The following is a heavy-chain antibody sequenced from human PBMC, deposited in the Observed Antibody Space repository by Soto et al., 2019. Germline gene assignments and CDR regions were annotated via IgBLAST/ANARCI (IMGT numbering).Heavy chain of an antibody. CDR2: ISSGSSTM. V-gene: IGHV3-48*01. Sequence: EVQLVESGGGLVQPGGSLRLSCAASGFTFSTHGMHWVRQAPGKGLEWVSYISSGSSTMYYADSVKGRFTISREDAKNSLYLQMNTLRAEDTAVYYCARGGYCSGGSCYYALCQWGQGTLVTVSA. CDR1: GFTFSTHG. J-gene: IGHJ4*02. CDR3: ARGGYCSGGSCYYALCQ. D-gene: IGHD2-15*01.